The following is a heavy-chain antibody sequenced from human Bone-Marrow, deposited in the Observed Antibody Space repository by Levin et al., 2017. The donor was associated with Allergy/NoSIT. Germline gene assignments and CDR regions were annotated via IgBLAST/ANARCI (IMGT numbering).Heavy chain of an antibody. D-gene: IGHD5-12*01. V-gene: IGHV7-4-1*02. CDR2: INTNTGNP. CDR3: ARGGWLRIHGMAV. J-gene: IGHJ6*02. CDR1: GYTFTKHA. Sequence: ASVKVSCKASGYTFTKHAMNWVRQAPGQGLEWMGWINTNTGNPTYAQGFTGRFVFSLDTSVSTAYLQISSLKAEDTAVYYCARGGWLRIHGMAVWGQGTTVTAS.